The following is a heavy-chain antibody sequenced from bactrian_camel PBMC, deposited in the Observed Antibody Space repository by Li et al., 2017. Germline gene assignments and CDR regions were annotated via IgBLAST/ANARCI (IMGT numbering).Heavy chain of an antibody. CDR2: ISSDGST. V-gene: IGHV3S66*01. D-gene: IGHD1*01. Sequence: VQLVESGGGSVQAGGSLRLSCTASGFTFDDSDMGWFRQAPGNERMLVSRISSDGSTYYSDSVKGRFTISLDNAKNTVYLQMNSLKPDDTAVYYCAADADYPLVDCAANDWGQGTQVTVS. J-gene: IGHJ4*01. CDR1: GFTFDDSD. CDR3: AADADYPLVDCAAND.